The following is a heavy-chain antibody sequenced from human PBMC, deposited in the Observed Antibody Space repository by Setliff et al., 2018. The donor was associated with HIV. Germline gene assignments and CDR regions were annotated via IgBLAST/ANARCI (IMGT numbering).Heavy chain of an antibody. CDR1: GASFSGYF. D-gene: IGHD3-3*01. CDR2: INHAGST. Sequence: SETLSLTCTLYGASFSGYFWSWIRQPPGKGLEWIGEINHAGSTNFNPSLKGRVTISVDMSKNQFSLRLTSVTAADTAMYYCARHDFWSGYHNWFDPWGQGTLVTVSS. CDR3: ARHDFWSGYHNWFDP. J-gene: IGHJ5*02. V-gene: IGHV4-34*01.